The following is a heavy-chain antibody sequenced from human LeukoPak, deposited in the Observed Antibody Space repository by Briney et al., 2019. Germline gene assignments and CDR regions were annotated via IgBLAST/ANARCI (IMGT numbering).Heavy chain of an antibody. CDR1: GGSISTHN. Sequence: SETLSLTCTVSGGSISTHNWSWIRQPAGQGLEWIGRIQTNGNTIYNPSLKSRVTMSVDTSKNQFSLKLSFLTAADTAVYFCAREMDYVWGSYDYWGQGTLVAVSS. J-gene: IGHJ4*02. D-gene: IGHD3-16*01. CDR2: IQTNGNT. CDR3: AREMDYVWGSYDY. V-gene: IGHV4-4*07.